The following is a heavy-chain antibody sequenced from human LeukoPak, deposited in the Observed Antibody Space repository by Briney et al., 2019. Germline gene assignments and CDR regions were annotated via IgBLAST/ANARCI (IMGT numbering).Heavy chain of an antibody. Sequence: PGGSLRLSCAASGFTFSSYWMSWVRQAPGKGLEWVANIKQDGSEKYYVDSVEGRFTISRDNAKNSLYLQMNSLRAEDTAVYYCARDPFGVVTNFDYWGQGTLVTVSS. CDR1: GFTFSSYW. V-gene: IGHV3-7*01. J-gene: IGHJ4*02. CDR3: ARDPFGVVTNFDY. CDR2: IKQDGSEK. D-gene: IGHD3-3*01.